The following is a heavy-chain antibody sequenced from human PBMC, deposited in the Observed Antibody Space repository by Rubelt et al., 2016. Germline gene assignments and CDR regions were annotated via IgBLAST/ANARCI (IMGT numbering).Heavy chain of an antibody. CDR1: GYSFTSYW. D-gene: IGHD7-27*01. V-gene: IGHV5-10-1*01. CDR2: IDHSDSYT. CDR3: ARQVRSPGAPFDY. J-gene: IGHJ4*02. Sequence: EVQLVQSGAEVKKPGESLRISCKGSGYSFTSYWISWVRQMPGKGLEWMGRIDHSDSYTNYSPSVQGPVTISADKSISTAYLQWSSLKALDTAMYYCARQVRSPGAPFDYWGQGTLVTVSS.